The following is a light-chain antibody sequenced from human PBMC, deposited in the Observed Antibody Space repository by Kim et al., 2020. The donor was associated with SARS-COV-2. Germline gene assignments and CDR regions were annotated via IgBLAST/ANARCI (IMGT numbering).Light chain of an antibody. CDR1: SSDVGGYNY. Sequence: QSALTQPASVSGSPGQSITISCTGTSSDVGGYNYVSWYQQHPGKAPKLIIYGVSKRPSGVSDRFSGSKSATSASLTISGLQAADEADYYCSSYTSSTTLVFGGGTQLTVL. CDR2: GVS. J-gene: IGLJ3*02. CDR3: SSYTSSTTLV. V-gene: IGLV2-14*01.